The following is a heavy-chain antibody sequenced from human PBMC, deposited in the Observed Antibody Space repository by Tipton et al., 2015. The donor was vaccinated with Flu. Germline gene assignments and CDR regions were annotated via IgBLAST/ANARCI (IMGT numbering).Heavy chain of an antibody. V-gene: IGHV3-30*03. CDR3: AGNSGYDYHFVMGV. D-gene: IGHD6-19*01. CDR1: GFSFDTYA. J-gene: IGHJ6*02. CDR2: ISYDGKVT. Sequence: SLRLSCAASGFSFDTYAMHWVRQAPGKGLEWVAVISYDGKVTYYGDSVKGRFTISRDDSKNMLYLQVNSLRGEDTAVYYCAGNSGYDYHFVMGVWGQGTTVIVSS.